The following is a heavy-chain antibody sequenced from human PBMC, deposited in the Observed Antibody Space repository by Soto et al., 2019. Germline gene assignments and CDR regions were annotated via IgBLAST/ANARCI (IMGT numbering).Heavy chain of an antibody. CDR1: GFSLSTSGVR. Sequence: QITLKESGPTLVKSTQTLTLTCTFSGFSLSTSGVRVGWIRQPPGKDLEWLALIYWDDDKRYNPSLKSRLTITRNNSKNQVVLTMTSVDPGDKATYFCARRIGMASHWPIDCWGQGTLVTVSS. CDR3: ARRIGMASHWPIDC. CDR2: IYWDDDK. J-gene: IGHJ4*02. V-gene: IGHV2-5*02. D-gene: IGHD6-19*01.